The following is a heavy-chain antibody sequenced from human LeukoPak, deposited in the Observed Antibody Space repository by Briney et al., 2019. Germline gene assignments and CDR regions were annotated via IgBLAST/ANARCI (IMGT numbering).Heavy chain of an antibody. Sequence: GGSVKVSCKTSGYPFTTWEINWVRQAAGQGLVWMGWVHPNSGNTAYAQKFQGRVTMTGDTSISTAYMELSGLRFDDPAVYFCARGPRNVTWGQGTLVTVSS. V-gene: IGHV1-8*01. CDR3: ARGPRNVT. CDR2: VHPNSGNT. J-gene: IGHJ5*02. D-gene: IGHD1-1*01. CDR1: GYPFTTWE.